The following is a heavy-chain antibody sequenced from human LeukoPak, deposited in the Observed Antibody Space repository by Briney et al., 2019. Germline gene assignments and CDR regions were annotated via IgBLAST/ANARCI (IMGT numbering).Heavy chain of an antibody. J-gene: IGHJ4*02. CDR3: ARDTPTGSGYYFPSVVDY. CDR2: IYHSGST. V-gene: IGHV4-4*02. D-gene: IGHD3-22*01. CDR1: GGSISSSNW. Sequence: SGTLSLTCAVSGGSISSSNWWSWVRQPPGKGLEWIGEIYHSGSTNYNPSLKSRVTISVDKSKNQFSLKLSSVTAADTAVYYCARDTPTGSGYYFPSVVDYWGQGTLVTVSS.